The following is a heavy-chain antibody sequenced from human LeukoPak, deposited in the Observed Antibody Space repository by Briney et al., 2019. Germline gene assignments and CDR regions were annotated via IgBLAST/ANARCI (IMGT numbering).Heavy chain of an antibody. J-gene: IGHJ4*02. D-gene: IGHD3-10*01. CDR1: GFTFSSYG. Sequence: GGSLRLSCAASGFTFSSYGMHWVRQAPGKGMEWVPVIWYDGSNKYYADSVKGRFTISRDNSKNTLYLQMNSLRAEDTAFYYCASSYGSGSYYGGFDYWGQGILVTVSS. V-gene: IGHV3-33*01. CDR3: ASSYGSGSYYGGFDY. CDR2: IWYDGSNK.